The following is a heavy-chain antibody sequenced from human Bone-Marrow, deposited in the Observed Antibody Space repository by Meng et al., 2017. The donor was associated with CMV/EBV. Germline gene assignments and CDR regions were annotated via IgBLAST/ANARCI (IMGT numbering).Heavy chain of an antibody. V-gene: IGHV3-23*03. CDR3: AKGVRGSVTAPDF. CDR1: GFTFGNVA. J-gene: IGHJ4*02. D-gene: IGHD2-21*02. CDR2: IYSGNTGT. Sequence: GESLKISCAASGFTFGNVAMSWARQDPGKGLEWVSVIYSGNTGTKYAESVRGRFTISRDTSTNTLYLQMNSLRADDTAVYYCAKGVRGSVTAPDFWGQATLVTVSS.